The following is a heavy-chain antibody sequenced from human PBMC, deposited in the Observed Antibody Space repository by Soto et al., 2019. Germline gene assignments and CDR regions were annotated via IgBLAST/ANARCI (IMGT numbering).Heavy chain of an antibody. CDR2: IDPSGVST. J-gene: IGHJ4*02. V-gene: IGHV1-46*04. CDR1: GYIFTNQY. D-gene: IGHD1-26*01. CDR3: MGAEGGLRYFDA. Sequence: QVQLVQSGAEVKKPGASVKLSCQASGYIFTNQYVHWVRQAPGQGLEWMGLIDPSGVSTNYAQKLQGRVAMIRGSSRSTVYMELSSLRSEDTGVYYCMGAEGGLRYFDAWGQGTLVRVSS.